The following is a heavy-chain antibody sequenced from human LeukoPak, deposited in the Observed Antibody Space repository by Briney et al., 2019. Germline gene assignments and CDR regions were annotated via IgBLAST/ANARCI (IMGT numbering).Heavy chain of an antibody. V-gene: IGHV4-4*02. CDR1: SGSISSSTW. D-gene: IGHD5-24*01. CDR3: ALGYNDIWEL. Sequence: SGTLSLNCAVSSGSISSSTWWSWVRQPPGKGLEWIGEINHSGSTHYTPSLKSRVTISVDTSDNKFSLKMISVTAADAAVYYCALGYNDIWELWGRGTLVTVSP. CDR2: INHSGST. J-gene: IGHJ4*02.